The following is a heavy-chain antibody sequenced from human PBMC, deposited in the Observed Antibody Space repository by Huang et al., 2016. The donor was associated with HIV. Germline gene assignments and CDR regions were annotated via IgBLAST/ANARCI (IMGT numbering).Heavy chain of an antibody. CDR3: AKESGSYPRGYFDY. CDR1: GGTFSSYA. J-gene: IGHJ4*02. Sequence: QVQLVQSGAEVKKPGSSVKVSCKASGGTFSSYAISWVRQAHGQGLEGMGGIIPIFGTANYAQKFQGRVTITADESTSTAYMELSSLRSEDTAVYYCAKESGSYPRGYFDYWGQGTLVTVSS. CDR2: IIPIFGTA. D-gene: IGHD1-26*01. V-gene: IGHV1-69*01.